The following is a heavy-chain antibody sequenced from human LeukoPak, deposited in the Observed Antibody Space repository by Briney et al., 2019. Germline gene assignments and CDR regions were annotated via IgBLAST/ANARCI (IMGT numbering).Heavy chain of an antibody. D-gene: IGHD6-19*01. J-gene: IGHJ4*02. V-gene: IGHV4-39*07. CDR1: GGSISSSSYY. CDR2: IYYSGST. CDR3: ASSGWYRGY. Sequence: SETLSLTCTVSGGSISSSSYYWGWIRQPPGKGLEWIGSIYYSGSTYYNPSLKSRVTMSLDTSKNQFSLKLNSVTAADTAVYYCASSGWYRGYWGQGTLVIVSS.